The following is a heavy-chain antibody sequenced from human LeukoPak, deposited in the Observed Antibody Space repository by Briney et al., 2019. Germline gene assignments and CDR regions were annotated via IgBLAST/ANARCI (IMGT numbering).Heavy chain of an antibody. Sequence: KSGGSLRLSCAASGFTFSSYSMNWVRQAPGKGLEWVSSISSSSSYIYYADSVKGRFTISRDNAKNSLYLQMNSLRVEDTAVYYCARGSWGSGSYQASWGQGALVTVSS. CDR3: ARGSWGSGSYQAS. CDR2: ISSSSSYI. CDR1: GFTFSSYS. V-gene: IGHV3-21*01. J-gene: IGHJ5*02. D-gene: IGHD3-10*01.